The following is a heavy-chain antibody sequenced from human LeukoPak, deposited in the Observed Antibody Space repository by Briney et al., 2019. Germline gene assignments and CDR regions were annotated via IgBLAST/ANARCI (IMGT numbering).Heavy chain of an antibody. CDR3: ARDSSDIRSLIAN. CDR1: GGTFSKNT. Sequence: SVKVSCKASGGTFSKNTISWVRQRPGQGLEWMGGITPLFGTANYAQKFQGRVTITADESASTAYMELSSLRSEDTAVYYCARDSSDIRSLIANWGQGTLVTVSS. V-gene: IGHV1-69*13. D-gene: IGHD2-15*01. J-gene: IGHJ1*01. CDR2: ITPLFGTA.